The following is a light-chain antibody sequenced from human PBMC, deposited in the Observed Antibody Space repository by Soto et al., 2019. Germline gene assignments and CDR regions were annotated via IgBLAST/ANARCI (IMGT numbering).Light chain of an antibody. Sequence: DIQMTQSPSSLSASVGDRVTIACRASQTISNYLNWYRQEPGKAPKLLIYATSTLQSGVPSRFSGSGSGTDFTLTISGLHREDFATYYCQQSYSTPFPFGPGTKVHIK. V-gene: IGKV1-39*01. J-gene: IGKJ3*01. CDR2: ATS. CDR3: QQSYSTPFP. CDR1: QTISNY.